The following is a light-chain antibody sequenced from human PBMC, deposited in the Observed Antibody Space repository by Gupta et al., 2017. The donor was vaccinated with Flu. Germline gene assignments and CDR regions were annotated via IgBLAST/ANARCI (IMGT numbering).Light chain of an antibody. CDR2: EVS. V-gene: IGLV2-14*01. Sequence: QSALTQPASVSGSPGQSITISCTGTSSDVGGYNYVSWYQQHPGKAPKLMIYEVSKRPAGVSSRFSGSKSGNTASLTISGLQAEDAADYYCSSDTSSSTYVFGTGTKVTVL. CDR1: SSDVGGYNY. J-gene: IGLJ1*01. CDR3: SSDTSSSTYV.